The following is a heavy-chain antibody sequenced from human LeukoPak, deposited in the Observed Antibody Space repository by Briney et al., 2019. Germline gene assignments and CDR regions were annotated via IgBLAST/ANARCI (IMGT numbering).Heavy chain of an antibody. Sequence: PGGSLRLSCAASGFTFSSYAMHWVRQAPGKGLEWVAAISYDGSNKYYADSVKGRFTISRDNSKNTLYLQMNSLRAEDTAVYYCARGAKNMATTPFVYWGQGTLVTVSS. V-gene: IGHV3-30*04. CDR1: GFTFSSYA. CDR3: ARGAKNMATTPFVY. CDR2: ISYDGSNK. D-gene: IGHD5-24*01. J-gene: IGHJ4*02.